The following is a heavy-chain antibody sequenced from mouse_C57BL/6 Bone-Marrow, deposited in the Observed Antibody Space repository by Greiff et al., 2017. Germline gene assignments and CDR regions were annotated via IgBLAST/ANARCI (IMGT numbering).Heavy chain of an antibody. J-gene: IGHJ4*01. V-gene: IGHV1-26*01. Sequence: VQLQQSGPELVKPGASVKISCKASGYTFTDYCMNWVKQSHGKSLEWIGDINPNNGGTSYNQKFKGKATLTVDKSSSTAYMELRSLTSEDSAVYYCAREGAVVANYYAMDYWGQGTSVTVSS. CDR1: GYTFTDYC. CDR3: AREGAVVANYYAMDY. D-gene: IGHD1-1*01. CDR2: INPNNGGT.